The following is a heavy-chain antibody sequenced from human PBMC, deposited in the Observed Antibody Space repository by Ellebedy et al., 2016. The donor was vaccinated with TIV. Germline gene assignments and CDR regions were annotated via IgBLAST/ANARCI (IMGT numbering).Heavy chain of an antibody. D-gene: IGHD2/OR15-2a*01. V-gene: IGHV5-51*01. Sequence: PGGSLRLSCKGSGHSFNNYWIGWVRQMPGKGLEWMGNIYPDDSNTIYRPSFQGQVTISADKSISTAYLQWSSLQASDTAMYYCGRLQTIDNYYFDYWGQGTLVTVSP. CDR1: GHSFNNYW. J-gene: IGHJ4*02. CDR2: IYPDDSNT. CDR3: GRLQTIDNYYFDY.